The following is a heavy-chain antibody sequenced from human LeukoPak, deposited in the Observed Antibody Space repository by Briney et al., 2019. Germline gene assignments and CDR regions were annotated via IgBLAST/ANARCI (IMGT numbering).Heavy chain of an antibody. CDR2: ISYDGSNK. V-gene: IGHV3-30-3*01. D-gene: IGHD5-12*01. J-gene: IGHJ4*02. Sequence: PGGSLRLSCAASGFTFSSYAMHWVRQAPGKGLEWVAVISYDGSNKYYADSVKGRFTISRDNSKNTLYLQMNSLGAEDTAVYYCAREWVATLTFDYWGQGTLVTVSS. CDR3: AREWVATLTFDY. CDR1: GFTFSSYA.